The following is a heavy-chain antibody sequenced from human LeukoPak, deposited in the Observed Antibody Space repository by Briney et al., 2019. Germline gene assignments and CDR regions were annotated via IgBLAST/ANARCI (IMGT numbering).Heavy chain of an antibody. V-gene: IGHV4-31*03. CDR1: GGSISSGGYY. Sequence: SETLSLTCTVSGGSISSGGYYWSWIRQHPGKGLEWIGYIYYSGSTYYNPSLKSRVTISVDTSKNQFSLKLSSVTAAGTAVYYCARGPEKPGYCSGGSCSAYFDYWGQGTLVTVSS. D-gene: IGHD2-15*01. CDR2: IYYSGST. CDR3: ARGPEKPGYCSGGSCSAYFDY. J-gene: IGHJ4*02.